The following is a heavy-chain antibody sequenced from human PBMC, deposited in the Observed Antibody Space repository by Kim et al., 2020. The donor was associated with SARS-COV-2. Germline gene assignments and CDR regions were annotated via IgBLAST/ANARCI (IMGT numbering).Heavy chain of an antibody. J-gene: IGHJ6*02. V-gene: IGHV1-8*01. Sequence: ASVKVSCKASGYTFISYDINWVRQATGQGLEWMGWMNPYSGNTGYAQKFQGRVTMTRNTSISTAYMELSSLRSEDTAVYYCARGLRGGLGEFSLFPYYYYYYVMDVWGQGTTFTVSS. D-gene: IGHD3-16*02. CDR2: MNPYSGNT. CDR1: GYTFISYD. CDR3: ARGLRGGLGEFSLFPYYYYYYVMDV.